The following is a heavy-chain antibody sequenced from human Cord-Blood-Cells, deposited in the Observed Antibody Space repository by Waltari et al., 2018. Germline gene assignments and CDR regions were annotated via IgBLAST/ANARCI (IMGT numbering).Heavy chain of an antibody. CDR3: ATGPITMVQGVIITTYFDY. V-gene: IGHV1-24*01. CDR1: GYTLTELS. Sequence: QVQLVQSGAEVKKPGASVKVSCKVSGYTLTELSMHWVRQAPGNGLEWMGGFDPEDGETIYAQKFQGRVTMTEDTSTDTAYMELSSLRSEDTAVYYCATGPITMVQGVIITTYFDYWGQGTLVTVSS. J-gene: IGHJ4*02. CDR2: FDPEDGET. D-gene: IGHD3-10*01.